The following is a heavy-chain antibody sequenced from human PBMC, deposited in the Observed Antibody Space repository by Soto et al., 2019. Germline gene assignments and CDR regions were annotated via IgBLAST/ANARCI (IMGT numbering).Heavy chain of an antibody. CDR2: ISGSGGST. Sequence: EVQLLESGGGLVQPGGSLRLSCAASGFTFSSYAMSWVRQAPGKGLEWVSAISGSGGSTYYADSVKGRFTISRDNSKTTLYLQMNRLRAEDTAIYYCAKIPHSSSWYLDAFDIWGQGTMVTVSS. V-gene: IGHV3-23*01. CDR3: AKIPHSSSWYLDAFDI. CDR1: GFTFSSYA. D-gene: IGHD6-13*01. J-gene: IGHJ3*02.